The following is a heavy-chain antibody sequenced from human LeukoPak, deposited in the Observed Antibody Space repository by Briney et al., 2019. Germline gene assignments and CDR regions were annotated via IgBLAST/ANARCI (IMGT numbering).Heavy chain of an antibody. D-gene: IGHD1-26*01. CDR2: ISATSSYI. J-gene: IGHJ4*02. CDR1: GFTFSAYG. CDR3: GRSDFDY. V-gene: IGHV3-21*01. Sequence: PGGSLRLSCAASGFTFSAYGMNWVRQTPGKGLEWVSSISATSSYIYYADSARGRFTISRDNAKNSLYLQMNSLRAEDTAVYYCGRSDFDYWGQGTLVTVPS.